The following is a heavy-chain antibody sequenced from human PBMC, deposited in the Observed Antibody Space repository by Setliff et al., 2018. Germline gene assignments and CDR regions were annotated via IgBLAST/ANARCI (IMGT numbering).Heavy chain of an antibody. J-gene: IGHJ6*03. V-gene: IGHV4-4*07. CDR1: GNSISSDY. CDR3: ARGKSYYYYMDV. Sequence: SETLSLTCTVSGNSISSDYWSWIRQPAGKGLEWIGRIYTSGNTNYNPSLKSRVTMSVDTSKKQFSLKLRSVTAADTAVYYCARGKSYYYYMDVWGKGTTVTVSS. CDR2: IYTSGNT.